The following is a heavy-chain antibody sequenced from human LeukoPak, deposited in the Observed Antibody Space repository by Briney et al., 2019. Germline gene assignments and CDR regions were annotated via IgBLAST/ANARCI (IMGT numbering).Heavy chain of an antibody. Sequence: GGSLRFSCAALGLPVGSTYMGWFRQAPGKGLNGFSAFFSGVSTYYADSVKGRFTISRDNSKNTLYLQMNSLRAEDTAVYYCARHRYSSSPRGVGYYYYYMDVWGKGTTVTVSS. J-gene: IGHJ6*03. D-gene: IGHD6-6*01. V-gene: IGHV3-66*02. CDR3: ARHRYSSSPRGVGYYYYYMDV. CDR1: GLPVGSTY. CDR2: FFSGVST.